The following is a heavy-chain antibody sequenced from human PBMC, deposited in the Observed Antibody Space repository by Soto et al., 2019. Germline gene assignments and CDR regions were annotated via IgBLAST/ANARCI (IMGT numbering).Heavy chain of an antibody. D-gene: IGHD6-13*01. CDR1: GGSVSSGSYY. Sequence: QVQLQESGPGLVKPSETLSLTCTVSGGSVSSGSYYWSWIRQPPGKGLEWIGYIYYSGSTNYNPSLKCRVTKSVDTSKNQFSLKLSSVTAADTAVYYCARDRGGAAAGPTYYYYGMDVWGQGTTVTVSS. CDR2: IYYSGST. CDR3: ARDRGGAAAGPTYYYYGMDV. J-gene: IGHJ6*02. V-gene: IGHV4-61*01.